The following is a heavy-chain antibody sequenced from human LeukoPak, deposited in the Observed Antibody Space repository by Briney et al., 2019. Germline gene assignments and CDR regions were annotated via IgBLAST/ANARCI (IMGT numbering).Heavy chain of an antibody. V-gene: IGHV5-51*01. J-gene: IGHJ4*02. CDR1: GYSFTRFW. D-gene: IGHD3-3*01. Sequence: GESLKISCKGSGYSFTRFWIGWVRQMPGKGLEWMGTIHLADSDTRYSPSFQGQVTISVDKSISTAYLQWSGLKASDTAVYYCARLVKDSLMYYDFWSGYYAFDYWGQGTLVTVSS. CDR3: ARLVKDSLMYYDFWSGYYAFDY. CDR2: IHLADSDT.